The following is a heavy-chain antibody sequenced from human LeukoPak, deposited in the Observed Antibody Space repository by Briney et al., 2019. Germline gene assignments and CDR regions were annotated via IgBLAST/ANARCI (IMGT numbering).Heavy chain of an antibody. CDR3: ARGGAARPDY. CDR1: GFTFSSYG. CDR2: ISSSSGTI. Sequence: GGSLRLSCAASGFTFSSYGFNWVRQAPGKGLEWVSYISSSSGTINYADSVKGRFTISRDNAKSSLYLQMNSLRAEDTAVYYCARGGAARPDYWGQGTLVTVSS. D-gene: IGHD6-6*01. V-gene: IGHV3-48*01. J-gene: IGHJ4*02.